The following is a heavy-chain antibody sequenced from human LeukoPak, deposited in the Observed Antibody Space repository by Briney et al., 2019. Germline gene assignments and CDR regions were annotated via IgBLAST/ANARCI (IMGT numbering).Heavy chain of an antibody. D-gene: IGHD6-19*01. CDR1: GGSISSGSYY. CDR2: IYTSGST. Sequence: PSETLSLTCTVSGGSISSGSYYWSWIRQPAGKGLEWIGRIYTSGSTNYNPSLKSRVTISVDTSKNQFSLKLSSVTAADTAVYYCARDKSGNSGWYSYFDYWGQGTLVTVSS. CDR3: ARDKSGNSGWYSYFDY. J-gene: IGHJ4*02. V-gene: IGHV4-61*02.